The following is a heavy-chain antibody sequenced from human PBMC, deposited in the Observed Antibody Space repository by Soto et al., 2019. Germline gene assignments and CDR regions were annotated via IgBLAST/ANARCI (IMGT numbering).Heavy chain of an antibody. CDR2: IYYSGST. CDR3: ARAYVLLWFGELLVNWFDP. V-gene: IGHV4-31*03. J-gene: IGHJ5*02. Sequence: QVQLQESGPGLVKPSQTLSLTCTVSGGSISSGGYYWSWIRQHPGKGLEWIGYIYYSGSTYYNPSHKSRVTISVDTSKNQFSLKLSAVTAADTAVYYCARAYVLLWFGELLVNWFDPWGQGTLVTVSS. D-gene: IGHD3-10*01. CDR1: GGSISSGGYY.